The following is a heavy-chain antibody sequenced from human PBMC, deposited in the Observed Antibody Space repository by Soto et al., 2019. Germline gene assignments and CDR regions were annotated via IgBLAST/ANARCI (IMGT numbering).Heavy chain of an antibody. Sequence: TSETVSLTCTVSGGSISSGGYYWSWIRQHPGKGLEWIGYIYYSGSTYYNPSLKSRVTISVDTSKNQFSLKLSSVTAADTAVYYCASSLSSRDGYNTPYYYYGMDVWGQGTTVTVSS. CDR2: IYYSGST. CDR3: ASSLSSRDGYNTPYYYYGMDV. V-gene: IGHV4-31*03. J-gene: IGHJ6*02. D-gene: IGHD5-12*01. CDR1: GGSISSGGYY.